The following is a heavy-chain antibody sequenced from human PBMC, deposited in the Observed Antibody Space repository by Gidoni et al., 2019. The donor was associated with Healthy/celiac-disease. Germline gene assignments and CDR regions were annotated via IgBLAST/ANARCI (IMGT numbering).Heavy chain of an antibody. J-gene: IGHJ4*02. V-gene: IGHV3-74*01. CDR1: GFPFSSHW. CDR3: ARPPLSPYCSGGSCYFDY. CDR2: INSDGSRT. D-gene: IGHD2-15*01. Sequence: EVQLVESGGGFVQHGRSLRLSCAASGFPFSSHWMHWVRQDPGKGLVWVSRINSDGSRTSYADSVKCRFTISRDNAKNTLYLQMNSLRAEDTAVYYWARPPLSPYCSGGSCYFDYWGQGTLVTVSS.